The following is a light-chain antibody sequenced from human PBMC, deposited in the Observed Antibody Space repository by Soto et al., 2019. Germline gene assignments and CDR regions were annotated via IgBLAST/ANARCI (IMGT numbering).Light chain of an antibody. CDR3: QQYNTLPLT. V-gene: IGKV1-33*01. CDR1: QDINDY. CDR2: DAS. Sequence: DIHMTQSPSSLSASVGDRVSITCQASQDINDYLHWSQQKPGKAPKVLIYDASNLETGVPSRFSGSGTGTDFTFTISSLQPEDIGTYYCQQYNTLPLTFGQGTKVEIK. J-gene: IGKJ1*01.